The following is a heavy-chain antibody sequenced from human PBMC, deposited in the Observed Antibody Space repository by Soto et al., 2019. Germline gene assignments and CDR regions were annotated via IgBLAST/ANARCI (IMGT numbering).Heavy chain of an antibody. V-gene: IGHV4-31*03. D-gene: IGHD2-2*01. CDR2: IYYSGST. J-gene: IGHJ5*02. CDR3: ARASTSTVFDP. Sequence: QVQLQESGPGLVKPSQTLSLTCTVSGGSISSGGYYWSWIRQHPGKGLEWIGYIYYSGSTYYNPSLQSRVTISVDTSENHFSLKLSAVTAADTAVYYCARASTSTVFDPWGQGTLLTVSS. CDR1: GGSISSGGYY.